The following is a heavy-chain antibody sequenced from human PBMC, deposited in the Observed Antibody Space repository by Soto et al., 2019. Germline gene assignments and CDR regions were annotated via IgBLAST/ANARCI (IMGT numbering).Heavy chain of an antibody. Sequence: GASVKVSCKASGYTFTSYAMHWVRQAPGQRLEWMGWINAGNGNTKYSQKFQGRVTITRDTSASTAYMELSSLRSEDTVVYYCARYCSGGTCQDCSFDYSGQGTLVTVPS. D-gene: IGHD2-15*01. CDR2: INAGNGNT. J-gene: IGHJ4*02. CDR1: GYTFTSYA. CDR3: ARYCSGGTCQDCSFDY. V-gene: IGHV1-3*01.